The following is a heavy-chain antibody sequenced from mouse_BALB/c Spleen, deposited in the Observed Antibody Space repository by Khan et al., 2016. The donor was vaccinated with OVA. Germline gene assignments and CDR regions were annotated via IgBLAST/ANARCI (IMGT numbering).Heavy chain of an antibody. V-gene: IGHV1-7*01. CDR1: GYTFTTYW. CDR3: ARRGLVGIFAY. D-gene: IGHD1-1*02. J-gene: IGHJ3*01. Sequence: VQLQQSGAELAKPGASVKMSCKASGYTFTTYWMHWIKQRPGQGLEWIGYIDPGSDYTEYNQKFRDKATLTTDKSSSTAYMQLSSLTSEDSAVYYCARRGLVGIFAYWGQGTLVTVSA. CDR2: IDPGSDYT.